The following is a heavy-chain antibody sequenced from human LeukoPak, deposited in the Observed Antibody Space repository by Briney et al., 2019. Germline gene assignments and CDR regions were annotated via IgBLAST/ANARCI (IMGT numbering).Heavy chain of an antibody. CDR1: GYTFTGYY. CDR2: VNPNSGDT. CDR3: ARTILWSAYSPHDY. V-gene: IGHV1-2*02. J-gene: IGHJ4*02. D-gene: IGHD3-3*01. Sequence: ASLKVSCKASGYTFTGYYLHWVRQAPGQGLDWMGWVNPNSGDTYYAQKFHGRVTMTRDTSITTAYMELSGLRSDDTAVYYCARTILWSAYSPHDYWGQGTLVTVSS.